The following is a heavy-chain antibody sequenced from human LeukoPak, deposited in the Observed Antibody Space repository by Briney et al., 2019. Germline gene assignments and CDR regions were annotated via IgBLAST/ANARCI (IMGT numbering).Heavy chain of an antibody. Sequence: RGSLRLSCALSGFTPSSYGMRWVRQAPGKGLEWVAFIRYDGSNKYYADSVKGRFTISRDNYKNTLYLQMNSLRAEDTAVYSCANGGGIVATYWGQGTLVTVSS. V-gene: IGHV3-30*02. CDR1: GFTPSSYG. CDR3: ANGGGIVATY. J-gene: IGHJ4*02. D-gene: IGHD5-12*01. CDR2: IRYDGSNK.